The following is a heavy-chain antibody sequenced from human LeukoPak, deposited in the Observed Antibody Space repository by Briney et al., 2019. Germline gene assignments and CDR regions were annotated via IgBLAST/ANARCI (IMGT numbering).Heavy chain of an antibody. CDR3: ARVSMVRGVTLGY. V-gene: IGHV1-2*02. CDR1: GCTFTGYY. CDR2: INPNSGGT. J-gene: IGHJ4*02. D-gene: IGHD3-10*01. Sequence: ASVKVSCKASGCTFTGYYMHWVRQAPGQGLEWMGWINPNSGGTNYAQKFQGRVTMTRDTSISTAYMELSRLRSDDTAVYYCARVSMVRGVTLGYWGQGTLVTVSS.